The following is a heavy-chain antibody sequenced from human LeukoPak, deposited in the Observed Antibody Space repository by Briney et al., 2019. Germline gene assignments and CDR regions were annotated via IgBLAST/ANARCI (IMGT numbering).Heavy chain of an antibody. D-gene: IGHD6-13*01. CDR2: ISYDGSNK. CDR1: GFTFSSYG. CDR3: ARGSYTSSWYGVFDY. V-gene: IGHV3-30*03. J-gene: IGHJ4*02. Sequence: GRSLRLSCAASGFTFSSYGMHWVRQAPGKGLEWVAVISYDGSNKYYADSVKGRFTISRDNSKNTLYLQMNSLRGEDTAVYYCARGSYTSSWYGVFDYWGQGTLVTVSS.